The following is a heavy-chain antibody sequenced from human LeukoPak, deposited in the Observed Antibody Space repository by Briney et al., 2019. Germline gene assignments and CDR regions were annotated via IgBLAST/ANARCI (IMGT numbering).Heavy chain of an antibody. J-gene: IGHJ6*03. V-gene: IGHV3-21*01. Sequence: GGSLRLSCAASGFTFSSYSMNWVRQAPGKGLEWVSSISSSSYIYYADSVEGRFTISRDNAKNSLYLQMNSLRAEDTAVYYCARDYSEYYYYYYMDVWGKGTTVTVSS. D-gene: IGHD2-15*01. CDR3: ARDYSEYYYYYYMDV. CDR2: ISSSSYI. CDR1: GFTFSSYS.